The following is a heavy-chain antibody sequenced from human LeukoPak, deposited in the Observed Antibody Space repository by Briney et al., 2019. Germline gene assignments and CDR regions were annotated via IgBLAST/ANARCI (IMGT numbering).Heavy chain of an antibody. D-gene: IGHD3-10*02. J-gene: IGHJ4*02. CDR1: GGSVSSGTYY. V-gene: IGHV4-61*09. CDR3: ARSTGSTMFIDY. CDR2: IYTSEST. Sequence: MASQTLSLTCTVSGGSVSSGTYYWSWIRQPAGKGLEWIGHIYTSESTNYNPSLKSRVTISVDTSKNQFSLKLTSVTAADTAVYYCARSTGSTMFIDYWGQGTLVTVSS.